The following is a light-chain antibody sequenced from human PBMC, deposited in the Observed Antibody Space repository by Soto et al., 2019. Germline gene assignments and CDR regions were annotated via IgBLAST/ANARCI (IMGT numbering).Light chain of an antibody. J-gene: IGKJ1*01. CDR2: DAS. Sequence: DIQMAQSPSTLSASVGDRVTITCRASQSINSWLAWYQQKPGKPPKLLIYDASSLETGVPSRFSGSGSGTEFTLTISSLQPDDFATYYCQQYNTYSWTFGQGTTVEIK. CDR3: QQYNTYSWT. CDR1: QSINSW. V-gene: IGKV1-5*01.